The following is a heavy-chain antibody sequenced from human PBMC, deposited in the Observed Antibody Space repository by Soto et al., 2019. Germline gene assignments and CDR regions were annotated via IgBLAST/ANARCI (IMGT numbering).Heavy chain of an antibody. V-gene: IGHV3-64*01. D-gene: IGHD2-15*01. CDR1: GFTFSSYA. J-gene: IGHJ5*02. Sequence: GGSLRLSCAASGFTFSSYAMHWVRQAPGKGLEYVSAISSNGGSTYYANSVKGRFTISRDNSKNTLYLQMGSLRAEDMAVYYCARDGEVVAATHYNWLDPWGQGTLVTVSS. CDR2: ISSNGGST. CDR3: ARDGEVVAATHYNWLDP.